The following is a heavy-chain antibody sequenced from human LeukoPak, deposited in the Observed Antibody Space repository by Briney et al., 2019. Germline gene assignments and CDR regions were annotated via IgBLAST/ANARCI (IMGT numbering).Heavy chain of an antibody. D-gene: IGHD4-17*01. J-gene: IGHJ4*02. Sequence: ASVKVSCKASGYTFTSYDINWVRQATGQGLEWMGWINPNSGGTNYAQKFQGRVTMTRDTSISTAYMELSRLRSDDTAVYYCARASYGDYVCVDYWGQGTLVTVSS. CDR1: GYTFTSYD. CDR2: INPNSGGT. V-gene: IGHV1-2*02. CDR3: ARASYGDYVCVDY.